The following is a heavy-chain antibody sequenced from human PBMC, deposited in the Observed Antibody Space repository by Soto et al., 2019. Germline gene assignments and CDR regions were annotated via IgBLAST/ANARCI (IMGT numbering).Heavy chain of an antibody. CDR1: GGTFSSYT. CDR2: IIPILGIA. CDR3: ALTPSIVVVPAAPPPWFDP. J-gene: IGHJ5*02. V-gene: IGHV1-69*02. Sequence: QVQLVQSGAEVKKPGSSVKVSCKASGGTFSSYTISWVRQAPGQGLEWMGRIIPILGIANYAQKFQGRVTITADKSTSTAYMELSSLRSEDTAVYYCALTPSIVVVPAAPPPWFDPWGQGTLVTVSS. D-gene: IGHD2-2*01.